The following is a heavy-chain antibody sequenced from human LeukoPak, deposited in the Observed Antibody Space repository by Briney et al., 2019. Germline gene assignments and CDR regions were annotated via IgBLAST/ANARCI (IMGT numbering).Heavy chain of an antibody. Sequence: GASVKVSCKASGYTFTGYYMHWVRQAPGQGLEWMGWINPNSGGTNYAQKFQGRVTMTRDTSISTAYMELSRLRSDDTAVYYCARTDREYSYERIYWYFDLWGRGTLVTVSS. CDR1: GYTFTGYY. CDR3: ARTDREYSYERIYWYFDL. V-gene: IGHV1-2*02. CDR2: INPNSGGT. J-gene: IGHJ2*01. D-gene: IGHD5-18*01.